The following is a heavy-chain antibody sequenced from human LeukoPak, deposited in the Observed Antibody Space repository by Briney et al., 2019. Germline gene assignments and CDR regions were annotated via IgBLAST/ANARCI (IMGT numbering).Heavy chain of an antibody. D-gene: IGHD2-8*01. CDR2: IYPGDSDT. CDR3: ARRVDCTNGVCYRDDYFDY. CDR1: GYSFTSYW. J-gene: IGHJ4*02. Sequence: PGESLKISCKGSGYSFTSYWIGWVRQMPGKGLEWMGIIYPGDSDTRYSPSFRGQVTISADKSISTAYLQWSSLKASDTAMYYCARRVDCTNGVCYRDDYFDYWGQGTLVTVSS. V-gene: IGHV5-51*01.